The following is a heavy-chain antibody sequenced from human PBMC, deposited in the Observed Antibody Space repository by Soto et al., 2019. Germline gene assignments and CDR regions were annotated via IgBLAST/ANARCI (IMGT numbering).Heavy chain of an antibody. CDR3: ARLYRDLGYCSGGSCYHLRGYYFDY. J-gene: IGHJ4*02. CDR2: IYYSGST. Sequence: SETLSLTCTVSGGSISSSSYYWGWIRQPPGKGLEWIGSIYYSGSTYYNPSLKSRVTISVDTSKNQFSLKLSSVTAADTAVYYCARLYRDLGYCSGGSCYHLRGYYFDYWGQGTLVTVSS. D-gene: IGHD2-15*01. CDR1: GGSISSSSYY. V-gene: IGHV4-39*01.